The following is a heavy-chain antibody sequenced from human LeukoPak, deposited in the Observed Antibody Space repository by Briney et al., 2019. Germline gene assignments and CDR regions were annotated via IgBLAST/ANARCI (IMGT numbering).Heavy chain of an antibody. CDR2: IYYTGAT. D-gene: IGHD4-11*01. V-gene: IGHV4-59*01. Sequence: SETLSLTCSVSGGSISSYYWSWIRQPPGKGLEWIGYIYYTGATYYNPSLESRVTISIDTSKRQLSLELWSVTAADTAVYFCARDRRESSKANDAFDIWGQGTMVTVSS. CDR3: ARDRRESSKANDAFDI. J-gene: IGHJ3*02. CDR1: GGSISSYY.